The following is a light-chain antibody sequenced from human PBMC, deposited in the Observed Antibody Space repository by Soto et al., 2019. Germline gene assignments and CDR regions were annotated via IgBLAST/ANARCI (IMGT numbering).Light chain of an antibody. CDR2: EVS. CDR1: SSDVGGYNY. Sequence: QSALTQPASVSGSPGQSITISCTGTSSDVGGYNYVSWYQQHPGKAPKLVIYEVSNRPSGVSNRFSGSKSGNTASLTISGLQAEEEADYYCSSYTSSSTLVFGTGTKVTVL. V-gene: IGLV2-14*01. CDR3: SSYTSSSTLV. J-gene: IGLJ1*01.